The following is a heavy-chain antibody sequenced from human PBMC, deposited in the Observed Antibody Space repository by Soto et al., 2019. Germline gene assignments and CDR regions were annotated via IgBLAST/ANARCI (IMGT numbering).Heavy chain of an antibody. CDR3: ATVTYYSDSSGQPSQYFDY. J-gene: IGHJ4*02. CDR2: ISRSGQST. Sequence: HPGGSLRLSCVASGVSLSSFAMSWVRQAPGKGLEWVSTISRSGQSTYYADSVKGRFTISGENSKNTLYLQMNSLRAEDTAVYYCATVTYYSDSSGQPSQYFDYWGQGTLVTVSS. V-gene: IGHV3-23*01. CDR1: GVSLSSFA. D-gene: IGHD3-22*01.